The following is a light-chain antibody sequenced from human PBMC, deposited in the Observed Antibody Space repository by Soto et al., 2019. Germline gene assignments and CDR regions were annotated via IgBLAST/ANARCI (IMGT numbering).Light chain of an antibody. V-gene: IGKV3D-15*02. CDR3: QHFGTSPPYT. J-gene: IGKJ2*01. CDR2: AGS. Sequence: EIVLTQSPGTLSVSPGDRVTLSCRASQSISINLAWYQHKPGQAPRLLIHAGSTRATGIPARISGSGSGTEFTLTISSLQSEDFVVYCCQHFGTSPPYTFGQGTKLEI. CDR1: QSISIN.